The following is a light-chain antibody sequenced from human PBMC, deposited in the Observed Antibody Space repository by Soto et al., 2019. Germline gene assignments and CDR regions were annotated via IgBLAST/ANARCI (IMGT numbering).Light chain of an antibody. CDR3: QQYGSSPIT. CDR2: GAS. V-gene: IGKV3-20*01. CDR1: QSVNRQV. J-gene: IGKJ5*01. Sequence: ELVMKQSPSSLSVTPGKRVTHCCRASQSVNRQVLWYQHRPGQAPRLLIYGASSRATGIPDRFSGSGSGTDFTLTISRLEPEDFAVYYCQQYGSSPITFGQGTRLEI.